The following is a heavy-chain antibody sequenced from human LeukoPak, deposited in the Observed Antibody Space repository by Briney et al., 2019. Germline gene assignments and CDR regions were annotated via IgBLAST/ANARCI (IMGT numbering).Heavy chain of an antibody. Sequence: GGSLRLSCAASGFSFSSYAMNWVRHAPGKGLEWVSIIFGNGDTTYYADSVNDRLTVSRDNSKDTLYLQMNDFRPDDTAIYYCAKRNTMVRGGPCFDYWGQGLLVTVSS. CDR1: GFSFSSYA. CDR3: AKRNTMVRGGPCFDY. J-gene: IGHJ4*02. V-gene: IGHV3-23*01. D-gene: IGHD3-10*01. CDR2: IFGNGDTT.